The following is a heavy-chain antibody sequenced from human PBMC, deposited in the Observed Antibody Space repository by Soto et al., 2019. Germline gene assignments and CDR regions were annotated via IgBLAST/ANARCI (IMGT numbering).Heavy chain of an antibody. CDR1: GFTFSSYS. V-gene: IGHV3-21*01. J-gene: IGHJ6*02. Sequence: PGGSLRLSCAASGFTFSSYSMNWVRQAPGKGLEWVSSSSSSSSYIYYADSVKGRFTISRYNARNSLYLQMNSLRAEDTAVYYCAIFLYDFWSGCLGLYGMDVWGQGTTVTVSS. CDR2: SSSSSSYI. D-gene: IGHD3-3*01. CDR3: AIFLYDFWSGCLGLYGMDV.